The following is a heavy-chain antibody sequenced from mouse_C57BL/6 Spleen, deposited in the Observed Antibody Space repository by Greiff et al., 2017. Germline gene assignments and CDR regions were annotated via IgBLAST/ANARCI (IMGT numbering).Heavy chain of an antibody. CDR1: GYTFTSYW. V-gene: IGHV1-7*01. D-gene: IGHD2-1*01. J-gene: IGHJ3*01. CDR3: ARGGGNCFAY. CDR2: INPSSGYT. Sequence: QVQLQQSGAELAKPGASVKLSCKASGYTFTSYWMHWVKQRPGQGLEWIGYINPSSGYTKYKQKFKDKATLTAGKSSSTAYMQLSRLTYEDSAVYYCARGGGNCFAYWGQGTLVTVSA.